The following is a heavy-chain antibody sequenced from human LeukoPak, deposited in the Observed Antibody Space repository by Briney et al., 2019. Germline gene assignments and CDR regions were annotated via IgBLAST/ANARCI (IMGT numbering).Heavy chain of an antibody. V-gene: IGHV4-39*07. J-gene: IGHJ4*02. CDR1: GDSISSANYY. D-gene: IGHD2-2*01. CDR3: ARDSCSSTSCRKKFDN. CDR2: IYSSGST. Sequence: SETLSLTCTVSGDSISSANYYWGWVRQPPGKGLEWIGSIYSSGSTYYNPSLKSRVTISVETFKVQFSLKLSSVTAADTAVYYCARDSCSSTSCRKKFDNWGQGTLVTVSS.